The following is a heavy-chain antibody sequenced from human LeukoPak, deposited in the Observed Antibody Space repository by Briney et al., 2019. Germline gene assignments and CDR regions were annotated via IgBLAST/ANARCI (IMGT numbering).Heavy chain of an antibody. V-gene: IGHV1-2*02. J-gene: IGHJ3*02. Sequence: ASVKVSCKASGYTFTGYYIHWVRQAPGQGLEWMGWINPNSGGTNFAQKFQGRVTMTRDTSISTAYMELSRLRSDDTAVYFCARVGVPRGYYDSSGLDAFDIWGQGTMVTVSS. CDR2: INPNSGGT. CDR3: ARVGVPRGYYDSSGLDAFDI. CDR1: GYTFTGYY. D-gene: IGHD3-22*01.